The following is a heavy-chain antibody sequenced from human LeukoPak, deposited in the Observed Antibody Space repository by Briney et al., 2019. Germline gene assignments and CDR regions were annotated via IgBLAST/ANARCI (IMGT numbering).Heavy chain of an antibody. D-gene: IGHD3-10*01. V-gene: IGHV4-59*01. CDR3: ARAVLTMVRVSFAFDI. CDR2: IYYSGST. Sequence: PSETLSLTCTVSGGTISSYYLSWIRQPPGKGLEWIGYIYYSGSTNYNPSLKSRVTISVDTSKNQFPLKLSSVTAADTAVYYCARAVLTMVRVSFAFDIWGQGTMVTVSS. J-gene: IGHJ3*02. CDR1: GGTISSYY.